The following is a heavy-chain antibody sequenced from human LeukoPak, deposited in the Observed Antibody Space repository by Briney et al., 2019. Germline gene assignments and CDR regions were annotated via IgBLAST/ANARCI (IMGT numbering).Heavy chain of an antibody. J-gene: IGHJ4*02. Sequence: ASVKVSCKASGYTFTSYYMHWVRQAPGQGLEWMGIINPSGGSTSYAQKFQGRVTMTRDTSTSTVYMELSSLRSEDTAVYYCAREGYSGYGVQRPIDYWGQGTLVTVSS. D-gene: IGHD5-12*01. CDR3: AREGYSGYGVQRPIDY. CDR2: INPSGGST. CDR1: GYTFTSYY. V-gene: IGHV1-46*01.